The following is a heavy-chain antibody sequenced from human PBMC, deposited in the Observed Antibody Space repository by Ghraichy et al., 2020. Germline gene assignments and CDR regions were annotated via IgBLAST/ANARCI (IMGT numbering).Heavy chain of an antibody. D-gene: IGHD3-22*01. CDR1: GFTFSAYD. CDR2: ISGSGAST. J-gene: IGHJ4*02. V-gene: IGHV3-23*01. CDR3: AKRPTPATLIVVPGGA. Sequence: GGSLRLSCAASGFTFSAYDMSWVRQAPGKGLEWVSAISGSGASTKYADSVKGRFTISRDNSKNTLDLQMHSLRAEDTAIYYCAKRPTPATLIVVPGGAWGQGTRVIVSS.